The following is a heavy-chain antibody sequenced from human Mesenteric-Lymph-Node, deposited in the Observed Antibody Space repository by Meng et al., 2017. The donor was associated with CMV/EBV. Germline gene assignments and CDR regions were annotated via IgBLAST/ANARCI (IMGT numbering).Heavy chain of an antibody. J-gene: IGHJ6*02. V-gene: IGHV3-20*01. CDR1: GFNSDDYA. CDR2: INWNGAST. D-gene: IGHD5-18*01. Sequence: GGSLRLSCAASGFNSDDYAMSWVRQVPGKGLEWVSAINWNGASTGYADSVKGRFTISRDSAKNSVYLQMNSLRAEDTALYHCAREVKRGYSLSMDVWGQGTPVTVSS. CDR3: AREVKRGYSLSMDV.